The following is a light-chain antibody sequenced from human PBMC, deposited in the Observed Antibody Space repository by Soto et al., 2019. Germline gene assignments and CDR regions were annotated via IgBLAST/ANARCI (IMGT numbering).Light chain of an antibody. V-gene: IGKV3-15*01. CDR2: GAS. J-gene: IGKJ1*01. Sequence: EIVMTLSPATLSVSPGERATLSCGASQSVSSNLAWYQQKPGQAPRLLIYGASTRATGIPARFSGSGSGTDFTLTISSLQAEDVAVYYCQQYYRTPRTFGQGTKVDIK. CDR3: QQYYRTPRT. CDR1: QSVSSN.